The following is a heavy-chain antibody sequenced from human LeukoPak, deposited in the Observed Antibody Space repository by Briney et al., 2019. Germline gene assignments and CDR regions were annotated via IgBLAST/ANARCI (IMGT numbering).Heavy chain of an antibody. D-gene: IGHD2-15*01. J-gene: IGHJ6*03. CDR3: ARDSPDCSGGRCYPYYYYYMDV. CDR2: IYYSGST. Sequence: SETLSLTCTVSGGSISSYYWSWIRQPPGKGLEWIGYIYYSGSTNYNPSLKSRVTISVDTSKNQFSLKLSSVTAADTAVYYCARDSPDCSGGRCYPYYYYYMDVWGKGTTVTVSS. CDR1: GGSISSYY. V-gene: IGHV4-59*01.